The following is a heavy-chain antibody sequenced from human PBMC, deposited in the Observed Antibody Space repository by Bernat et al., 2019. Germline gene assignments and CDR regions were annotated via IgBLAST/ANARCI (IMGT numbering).Heavy chain of an antibody. CDR3: ARDFGSTTMIVVVTYFDL. V-gene: IGHV3-21*01. CDR2: ISSSSSYI. CDR1: GFTFSSYS. J-gene: IGHJ2*01. Sequence: EVQLVESGGGLVKPGGSLRLSCAASGFTFSSYSMNWVRQAPGKGLEWVSSISSSSSYIYYADSVKGRFTISRDNAKNSLYLQMNSLRAEDTAVYYCARDFGSTTMIVVVTYFDLWGRGTLVTVSS. D-gene: IGHD3-22*01.